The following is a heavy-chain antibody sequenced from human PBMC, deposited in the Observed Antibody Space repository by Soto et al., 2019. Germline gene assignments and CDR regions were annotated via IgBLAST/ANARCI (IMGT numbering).Heavy chain of an antibody. Sequence: QVQLQESGPGLVKPSQTLSLTCTVSGGSISSGGYCWSWIRQHPGKGLEWIGYIYYSGSTYYNPSRKSRVTISVDTSKNQFSLKLSSVTAADTAVYYCAREGLNLYYDSSGYSDWGQGTLVTVSS. CDR2: IYYSGST. CDR1: GGSISSGGYC. V-gene: IGHV4-31*03. D-gene: IGHD3-22*01. CDR3: AREGLNLYYDSSGYSD. J-gene: IGHJ4*02.